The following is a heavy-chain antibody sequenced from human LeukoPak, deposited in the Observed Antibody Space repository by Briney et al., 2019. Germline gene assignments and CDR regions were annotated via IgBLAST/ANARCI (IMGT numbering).Heavy chain of an antibody. J-gene: IGHJ1*01. D-gene: IGHD6-13*01. CDR3: ARDPPYSSSWFGPTEYFQH. V-gene: IGHV1-69*04. Sequence: GASVEVSCKASGGTFSSYTISWVRQAPGQGLEWMGRIIPILGIANYAQKFQGRVTITADKSTSTAYMELSSLRSEDTAVYYCARDPPYSSSWFGPTEYFQHWGQGTLVTVSS. CDR2: IIPILGIA. CDR1: GGTFSSYT.